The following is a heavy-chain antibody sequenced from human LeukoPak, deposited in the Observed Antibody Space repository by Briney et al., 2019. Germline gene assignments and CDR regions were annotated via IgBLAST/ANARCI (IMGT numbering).Heavy chain of an antibody. V-gene: IGHV4-38-2*02. CDR3: TRDEYGAAD. Sequence: SETLSLTCVVSGYSVSSGYYWGWIRQSPGKGLEWIASVYHTGTTYYNPSLKGRASISVNMSKNHVSLRLTSVTAADTAMYYCTRDEYGAADWGQGILVTVSS. J-gene: IGHJ4*02. CDR2: VYHTGTT. D-gene: IGHD4-17*01. CDR1: GYSVSSGYY.